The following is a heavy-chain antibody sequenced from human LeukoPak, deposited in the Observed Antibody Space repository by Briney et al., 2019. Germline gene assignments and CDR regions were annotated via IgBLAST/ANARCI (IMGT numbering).Heavy chain of an antibody. Sequence: SETLSLTCTVSGGSISSYYWSWIRQPPGKGLEWIGYIYYSGSTNYNPSLKSRVTISVDTSKNQFSLKLSSVTAADTAVYYCARHQTNSNNYDILTGYYRGGSWFDPWGQGTLVTVSS. D-gene: IGHD3-9*01. CDR3: ARHQTNSNNYDILTGYYRGGSWFDP. J-gene: IGHJ5*02. CDR1: GGSISSYY. CDR2: IYYSGST. V-gene: IGHV4-59*08.